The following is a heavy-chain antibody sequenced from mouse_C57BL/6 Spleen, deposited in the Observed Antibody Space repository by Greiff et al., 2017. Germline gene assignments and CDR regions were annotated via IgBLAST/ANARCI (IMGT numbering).Heavy chain of an antibody. CDR1: GYAFSSYW. Sequence: QVQLKESGAELVKPGASVKISCKASGYAFSSYWMNWVKQRPGKGLEWIGQIYPGDGDTNYNGKFKGKATLTADKSSSTAYMQLSSLTSEDSAVYFCARDSSGYPYAMDYWGQGTSVTVSS. CDR3: ARDSSGYPYAMDY. V-gene: IGHV1-80*01. CDR2: IYPGDGDT. D-gene: IGHD3-2*02. J-gene: IGHJ4*01.